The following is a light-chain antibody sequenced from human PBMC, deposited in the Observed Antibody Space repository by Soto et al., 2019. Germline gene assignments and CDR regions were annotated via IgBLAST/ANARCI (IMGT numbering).Light chain of an antibody. V-gene: IGKV1-5*02. J-gene: IGKJ1*01. Sequence: THRPQFPSTLSAPSGETVPIICRASQSISSWLAWYQQKPGKAPKLLIYDASSLESGVPSRFSGSGSGTEFTLTISSLQPDDFATYYCQQYNSYSRTFGQGTKVDIK. CDR1: QSISSW. CDR2: DAS. CDR3: QQYNSYSRT.